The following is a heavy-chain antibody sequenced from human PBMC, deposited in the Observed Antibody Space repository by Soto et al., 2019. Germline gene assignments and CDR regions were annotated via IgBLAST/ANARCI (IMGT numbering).Heavy chain of an antibody. Sequence: ASVKVSCKASGYTFTSYDINWVRQATGQGLEWMGWMNPNSGNTGYAQKFQGRVTMTRNTSISTAYMELSSLRSEDTAVYYCARATSRGSLSYYSIIRHYYYYMDVWGKGTEVTVSS. CDR1: GYTFTSYD. J-gene: IGHJ6*03. CDR2: MNPNSGNT. D-gene: IGHD3-10*01. V-gene: IGHV1-8*01. CDR3: ARATSRGSLSYYSIIRHYYYYMDV.